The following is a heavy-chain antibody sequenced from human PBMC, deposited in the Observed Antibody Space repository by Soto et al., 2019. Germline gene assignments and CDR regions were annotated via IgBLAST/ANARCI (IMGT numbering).Heavy chain of an antibody. CDR3: ARDLRYSSSWYFGPGNWFDP. J-gene: IGHJ5*02. D-gene: IGHD6-13*01. Sequence: ASVKVSCKASGYTFTSYYMHWVRQAPGQGLEWMGIINPSGGSTSYAQKFQGRVTMTRDTSTSTVYMELSSLRSEDTAVYYCARDLRYSSSWYFGPGNWFDPWGQGTLVTVSS. CDR2: INPSGGST. V-gene: IGHV1-46*01. CDR1: GYTFTSYY.